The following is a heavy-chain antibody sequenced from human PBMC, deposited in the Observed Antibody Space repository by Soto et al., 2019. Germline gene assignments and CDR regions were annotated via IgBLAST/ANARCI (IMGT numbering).Heavy chain of an antibody. Sequence: PSETLSLTCTVSGGSIISSSYYWGWIRKPPGKGLEWIGSIYYSGSTYYNPSLKSRVTISVDTSKNQFSLKLSSVTAADTAVYYCARLLGEYSGYDSYFDYWGQGTLVTVSS. V-gene: IGHV4-39*01. CDR2: IYYSGST. CDR1: GGSIISSSYY. D-gene: IGHD5-12*01. J-gene: IGHJ4*02. CDR3: ARLLGEYSGYDSYFDY.